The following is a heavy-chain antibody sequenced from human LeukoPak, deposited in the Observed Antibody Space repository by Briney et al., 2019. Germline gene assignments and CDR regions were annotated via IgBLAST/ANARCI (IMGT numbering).Heavy chain of an antibody. D-gene: IGHD3-16*01. V-gene: IGHV4-59*08. CDR1: GGSISSYY. J-gene: IGHJ6*02. CDR3: ARGGSGSTFYYYYYGMDV. Sequence: SETLSLTCTVSGGSISSYYWSWIRQPPGKGLEWIGYIYYSGSTNYNPSLKSRVTISVDTSKNQFSLKLCSVTAADTAVYYCARGGSGSTFYYYYYGMDVWGQGTTVTVSS. CDR2: IYYSGST.